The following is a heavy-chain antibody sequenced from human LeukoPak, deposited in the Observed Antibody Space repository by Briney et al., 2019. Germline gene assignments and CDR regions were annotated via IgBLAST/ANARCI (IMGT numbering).Heavy chain of an antibody. V-gene: IGHV1-18*04. J-gene: IGHJ4*02. CDR2: ISAYNGNT. D-gene: IGHD3-10*01. CDR3: ARVLYGSGSYYDDF. CDR1: GYIFTTYG. Sequence: ASVTVSFMASGYIFTTYGISWLRQAPGHGLDWMGWISAYNGNTYYAQKLRDRVTMTTETSTNTAYMELRSLRSDDTALYYCARVLYGSGSYYDDFWGQGTLVTVSS.